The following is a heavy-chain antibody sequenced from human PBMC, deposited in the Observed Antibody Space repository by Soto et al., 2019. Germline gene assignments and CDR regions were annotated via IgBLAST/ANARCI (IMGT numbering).Heavy chain of an antibody. CDR2: ISSNGGST. D-gene: IGHD6-13*01. CDR3: VKDRAAAGPGYYYGMDV. V-gene: IGHV3-64D*08. Sequence: GGSLRLSCSASGFTFSSYAMHWVRQAPGKGLEYVSAISSNGGSTYYADSVKGRFTISRDNSKNTLYLQMSSLRAEDTAVYYCVKDRAAAGPGYYYGMDVWGQGTTVTVSS. J-gene: IGHJ6*02. CDR1: GFTFSSYA.